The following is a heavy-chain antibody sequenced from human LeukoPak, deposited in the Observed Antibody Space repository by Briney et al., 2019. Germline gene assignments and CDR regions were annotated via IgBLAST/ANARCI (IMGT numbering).Heavy chain of an antibody. V-gene: IGHV4-34*01. CDR1: GFTFRSYE. D-gene: IGHD6-19*01. Sequence: PGGSLRLSCEDSGFTFRSYEMNWVRQAPGKGLEWIGEINHSGSTNYNPSLKSRVTISVDTSKNQFSLKLSSVTAADTAVYYCARGYNSSGWYGYYYYYYMDVWGKGTTVTVSS. CDR3: ARGYNSSGWYGYYYYYYMDV. CDR2: INHSGST. J-gene: IGHJ6*03.